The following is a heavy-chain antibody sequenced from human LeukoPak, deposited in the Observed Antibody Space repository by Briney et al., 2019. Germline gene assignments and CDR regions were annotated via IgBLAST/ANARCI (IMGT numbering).Heavy chain of an antibody. J-gene: IGHJ3*02. D-gene: IGHD5-18*01. CDR2: IYPGDSAT. V-gene: IGHV5-51*01. CDR1: GYSFTSYW. CDR3: ARQRLGHPDSEAWAFDI. Sequence: GESLKISWKGSGYSFTSYWIGWVRQMPGKGLEWIGIIYPGDSATRYSPSFQGQVTISADKSISASYLQWSSLKASDTAMYYCARQRLGHPDSEAWAFDIWGQGTMVTVSS.